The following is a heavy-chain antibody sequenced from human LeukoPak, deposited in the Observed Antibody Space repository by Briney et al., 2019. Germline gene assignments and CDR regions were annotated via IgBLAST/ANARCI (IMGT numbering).Heavy chain of an antibody. CDR1: GDSVSSNSAA. V-gene: IGHV6-1*01. CDR3: ARVVGITGTYFDY. D-gene: IGHD1-7*01. Sequence: SQTLSLTCAISGDSVSSNSAACNWIRQSPSRGLEWLGRTYYRSNWYNDYAVSVKSRITITPDTSKNQFSLQLNSVTPEDTAVYYCARVVGITGTYFDYWGQGTLVTVSS. J-gene: IGHJ4*02. CDR2: TYYRSNWYN.